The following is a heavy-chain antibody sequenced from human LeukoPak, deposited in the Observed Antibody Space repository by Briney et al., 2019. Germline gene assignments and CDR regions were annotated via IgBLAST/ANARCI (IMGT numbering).Heavy chain of an antibody. CDR2: LTRGGDNDI. CDR1: GFTLSAYT. V-gene: IGHV3-21*06. Sequence: GGSLRLSCIASGFTLSAYTMNWVRQAPGKGLEWVSTLTRGGDNDIHYADSVKGRFTISRDNSKNSLYPQMNSLRADDTAVYYCLRDAYGAHFDYWGQGTLVSVSS. J-gene: IGHJ4*02. CDR3: LRDAYGAHFDY. D-gene: IGHD2-21*01.